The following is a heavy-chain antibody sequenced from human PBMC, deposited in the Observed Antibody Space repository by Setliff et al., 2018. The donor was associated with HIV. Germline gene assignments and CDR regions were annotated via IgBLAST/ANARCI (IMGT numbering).Heavy chain of an antibody. V-gene: IGHV4-61*02. J-gene: IGHJ5*02. CDR1: GGSISSGNYF. D-gene: IGHD3-22*01. CDR3: ARGTGYYYASSGSNCFDP. Sequence: LSLTCTVSGGSISSGNYFWNWIRQPAGKGLEWIGRIYTSGSTHYNPSLESRVTMSVDTSKNQFSLKLSSVTAADAAVYYCARGTGYYYASSGSNCFDPWGQGTLVTVSS. CDR2: IYTSGST.